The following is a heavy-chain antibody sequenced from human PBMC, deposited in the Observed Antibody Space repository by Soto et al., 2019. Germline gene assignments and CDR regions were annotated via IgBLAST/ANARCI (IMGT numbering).Heavy chain of an antibody. J-gene: IGHJ6*02. CDR2: ISYDGTIT. Sequence: GGSLRLSCAASGFTISNYGMHWVRQAPGKGLEWVAVISYDGTITYYADSVKGRFTISRDNSKNTLYLQMNSLRTEDTAVYYCATTRVGPCSSSICFSGIFDGMNVWGQGTTVTVSS. V-gene: IGHV3-30-3*01. CDR1: GFTISNYG. D-gene: IGHD2-2*01. CDR3: ATTRVGPCSSSICFSGIFDGMNV.